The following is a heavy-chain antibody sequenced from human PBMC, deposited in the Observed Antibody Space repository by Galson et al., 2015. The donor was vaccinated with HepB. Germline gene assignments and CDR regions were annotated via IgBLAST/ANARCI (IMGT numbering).Heavy chain of an antibody. Sequence: SVKVSCKASGYTFTSYYMHWVRQAPGQGLEWMGIINPSGGSTSYAQKFQGRVTMTRDTSTSTVYMELSSLRSEDTAVYYCARCVGGGYSYGYDYYGMDVWGQGTTVTVSS. CDR2: INPSGGST. D-gene: IGHD5-18*01. CDR1: GYTFTSYY. V-gene: IGHV1-46*03. CDR3: ARCVGGGYSYGYDYYGMDV. J-gene: IGHJ6*02.